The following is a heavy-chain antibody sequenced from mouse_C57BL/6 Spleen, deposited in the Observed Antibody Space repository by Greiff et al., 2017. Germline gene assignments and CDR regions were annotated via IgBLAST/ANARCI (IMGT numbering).Heavy chain of an antibody. D-gene: IGHD1-1*01. J-gene: IGHJ2*01. CDR1: GYAFSSYW. V-gene: IGHV1-80*01. CDR2: IYPGDGDT. CDR3: AREGVLRFFDY. Sequence: VQLQQSGAELVKPGASVKISCKASGYAFSSYWMNWVKQRPGKGLEWIGQIYPGDGDTNYNGTFKGKATLTADKSSSTAYMQLSSLTSEDSAVYFCAREGVLRFFDYWGQGTTLTVSS.